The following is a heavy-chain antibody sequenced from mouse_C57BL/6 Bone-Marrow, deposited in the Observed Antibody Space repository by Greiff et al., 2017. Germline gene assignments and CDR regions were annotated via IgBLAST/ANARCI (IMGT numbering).Heavy chain of an antibody. Sequence: DVQLVESGGGLVQPKGSLKLSCAASGFSFNTYAMNWVRQAPGKGLEWVARIRSKSNNYATYYADSVKDRFTISRDDSESMLYLQMNNLKTEDTAMYYCVRLLRDWYFDVWGTGTTVTVSS. D-gene: IGHD1-1*01. CDR1: GFSFNTYA. CDR3: VRLLRDWYFDV. CDR2: IRSKSNNYAT. V-gene: IGHV10-1*01. J-gene: IGHJ1*03.